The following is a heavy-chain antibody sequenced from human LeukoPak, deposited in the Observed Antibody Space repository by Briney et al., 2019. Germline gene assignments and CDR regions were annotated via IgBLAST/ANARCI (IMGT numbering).Heavy chain of an antibody. D-gene: IGHD2/OR15-2a*01. CDR2: IYYSGGT. J-gene: IGHJ4*02. CDR1: GGSISSSSYY. CDR3: ARDSVSTALDY. Sequence: SETLSLTCTVSGGSISSSSYYWGWIRQPPGKGLEWIGSIYYSGGTYYNPSLKSRVTISVDTSKNQFSLKLRSVTAADTAVYYCARDSVSTALDYWGQGTLVTVSS. V-gene: IGHV4-39*07.